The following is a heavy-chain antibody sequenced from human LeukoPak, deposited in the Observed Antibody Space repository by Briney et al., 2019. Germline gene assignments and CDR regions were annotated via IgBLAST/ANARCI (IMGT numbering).Heavy chain of an antibody. CDR1: GGSFTGQY. CDR2: INHNGHT. CDR3: ARAGTGDRSAVFDS. Sequence: SETLSLTCAVYGGSFTGQYWNWIRQAPGKGLEWIGEINHNGHTNYNPSLKSRVTIFADTSKKQFSLRLASLTADDTALYYCARAGTGDRSAVFDSWGQESLATVSS. V-gene: IGHV4-34*01. J-gene: IGHJ4*02. D-gene: IGHD7-27*01.